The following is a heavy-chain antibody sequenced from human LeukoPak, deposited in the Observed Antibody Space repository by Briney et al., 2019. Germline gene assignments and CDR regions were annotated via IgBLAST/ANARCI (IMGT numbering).Heavy chain of an antibody. CDR3: ACSPYIAEVPYYFDY. CDR2: IYYSGST. J-gene: IGHJ4*02. V-gene: IGHV4-39*01. D-gene: IGHD6-13*01. Sequence: SETLSLTCTVSGGSISSSSYYWGWIRQPPGKGLEWIGSIYYSGSTYYNPSLKSRVTISVDTSKNQFSLKLSSVTAADTAVYYCACSPYIAEVPYYFDYWGQGTPVTVSS. CDR1: GGSISSSSYY.